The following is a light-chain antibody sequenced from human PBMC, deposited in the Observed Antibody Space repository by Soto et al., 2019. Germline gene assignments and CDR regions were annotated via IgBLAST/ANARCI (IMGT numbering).Light chain of an antibody. CDR2: EVS. J-gene: IGLJ3*02. CDR1: SSDVGDYNL. V-gene: IGLV2-14*01. CDR3: TSYTSSTPQGV. Sequence: QSALTQPASVSGSPGQSITISCTGTSSDVGDYNLVSWYQQHPGKAPKLMISEVSNRPSGVSNRFSGSKSGNTASLTISGLQAEDEADYYCTSYTSSTPQGVFGGGTKVTVL.